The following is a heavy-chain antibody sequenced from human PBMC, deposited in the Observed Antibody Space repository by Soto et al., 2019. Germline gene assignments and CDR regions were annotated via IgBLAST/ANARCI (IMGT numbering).Heavy chain of an antibody. CDR2: STSNSGNS. Sequence: ASVKVSCKASGYTFTSYNINWVRQAPGQGLEWVAGSTSNSGNSDYAQKFQGRLTVTRDTSISTAYMELSSLRSDDTAVYYCVLLGVFDHWGPGILVTFSS. J-gene: IGHJ4*02. D-gene: IGHD3-3*01. CDR1: GYTFTSYN. CDR3: VLLGVFDH. V-gene: IGHV1-8*01.